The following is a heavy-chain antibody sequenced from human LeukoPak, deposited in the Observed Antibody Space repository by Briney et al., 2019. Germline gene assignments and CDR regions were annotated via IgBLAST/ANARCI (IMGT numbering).Heavy chain of an antibody. CDR3: AITTGTTAPFGY. J-gene: IGHJ4*02. D-gene: IGHD1-7*01. V-gene: IGHV3-30*02. CDR2: IRYDGSNK. CDR1: GFTFSSYG. Sequence: GGSLRLSCAASGFTFSSYGMHWVRQAPGKGLEWVAFIRYDGSNKYYADSVKGRFTISRDNSKNTLYLQMNSLRAEDTAVYYCAITTGTTAPFGYWGQGTLVTVSS.